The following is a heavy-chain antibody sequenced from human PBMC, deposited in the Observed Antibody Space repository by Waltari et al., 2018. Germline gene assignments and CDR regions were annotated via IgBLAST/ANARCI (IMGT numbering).Heavy chain of an antibody. J-gene: IGHJ5*02. CDR3: ARGEQLHLIRRNSFDT. V-gene: IGHV4-34*01. CDR1: GGSFHSYY. D-gene: IGHD1-1*01. CDR2: ISHNGRT. Sequence: QVQLQQWGAGLLKPSETLSLTCAVNGGSFHSYYWGGLRQPPGKGLEWIGEISHNGRTNENPSLKSRVAISVDTSKNHFSLKLNFLTAADTAVYYCARGEQLHLIRRNSFDTWGQGTLVTVSS.